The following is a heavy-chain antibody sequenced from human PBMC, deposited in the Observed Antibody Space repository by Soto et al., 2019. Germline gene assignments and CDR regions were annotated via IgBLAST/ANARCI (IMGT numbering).Heavy chain of an antibody. CDR2: IYYSGST. D-gene: IGHD3-16*02. Sequence: QVQLQESGQVLVKPSQTLSLTCTVPGGSISSGDYYWSWIRQPPGKGLEWSGYIYYSGSTNYNPSLSSLVTISVDTSKNQFSLNLSSVTAADTAVYYCARIAASGYTIDFDLWGRGTLVTVSS. CDR1: GGSISSGDYY. V-gene: IGHV4-30-4*01. CDR3: ARIAASGYTIDFDL. J-gene: IGHJ2*01.